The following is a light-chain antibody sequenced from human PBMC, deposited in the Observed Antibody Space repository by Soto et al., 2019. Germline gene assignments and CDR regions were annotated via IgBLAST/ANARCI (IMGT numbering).Light chain of an antibody. J-gene: IGLJ3*02. CDR1: SSDIGAYNY. Sequence: QSVLTQPPSASGSRGQSVTISCTGTSSDIGAYNYVSWYQQHPGKAPRVMISEVSKRPSGVPDRFSGSKSGNTASLTVSGLQAEDDADSYCASHAGSSWVFGGGTKLTVL. V-gene: IGLV2-8*01. CDR3: ASHAGSSWV. CDR2: EVS.